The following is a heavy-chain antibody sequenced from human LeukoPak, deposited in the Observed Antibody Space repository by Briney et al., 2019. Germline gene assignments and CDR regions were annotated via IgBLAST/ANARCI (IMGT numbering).Heavy chain of an antibody. V-gene: IGHV3-23*01. D-gene: IGHD1-7*01. Sequence: GGSLRLSCVVSGFTFNSYALTWVRQAPGKGLEWLSVISGSGGSTYSADSVKGRFTISRDNSKNTLYLQMTSLRADDSAIYYCARGELFNWNYEAARKIEHWGQGTLVTVSS. J-gene: IGHJ1*01. CDR1: GFTFNSYA. CDR3: ARGELFNWNYEAARKIEH. CDR2: ISGSGGST.